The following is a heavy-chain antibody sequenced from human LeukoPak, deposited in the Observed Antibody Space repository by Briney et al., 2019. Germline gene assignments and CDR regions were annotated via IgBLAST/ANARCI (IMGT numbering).Heavy chain of an antibody. J-gene: IGHJ6*03. CDR3: ARVSIVVVPAAMGSNYYYYMDV. V-gene: IGHV1-2*02. Sequence: ASVKVSCKASGYTFTGYYMHWVRQAPGQGLEWMGWINPNSGGTNYAQKFQGRVTMTRDTSISTAYMELSRLRSDDTAVYYCARVSIVVVPAAMGSNYYYYMDVWGKGTTVTISS. CDR2: INPNSGGT. CDR1: GYTFTGYY. D-gene: IGHD2-2*01.